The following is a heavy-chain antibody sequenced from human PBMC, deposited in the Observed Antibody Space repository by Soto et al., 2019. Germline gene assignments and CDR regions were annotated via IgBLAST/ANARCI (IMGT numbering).Heavy chain of an antibody. J-gene: IGHJ3*02. CDR2: ISYDGSNK. CDR3: AKVTGRGYSYGYLAFDI. D-gene: IGHD5-18*01. CDR1: GFTFSSYG. V-gene: IGHV3-30*18. Sequence: QVQLVESGGGVVQPGRSLRLSCAASGFTFSSYGMHWVRQAPGKGLEWVAVISYDGSNKYYADSVKGRFTISRDNSKNTLYLQMNSLRAEDTAVYYCAKVTGRGYSYGYLAFDIWGQGTMVTVSS.